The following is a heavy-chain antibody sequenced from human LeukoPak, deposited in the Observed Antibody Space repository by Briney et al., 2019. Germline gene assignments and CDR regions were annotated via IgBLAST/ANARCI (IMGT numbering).Heavy chain of an antibody. V-gene: IGHV3-66*01. D-gene: IGHD1-26*01. CDR3: ARRLEYSGSKGVCDY. J-gene: IGHJ4*02. Sequence: PGGSLRLSCAASGFTVTTNYMTWVRQAPGKGLEWVSIIYSGGYTDYADSVKGRFTISRDNSKNTLDLRMNSLRAEDTAVYYCARRLEYSGSKGVCDYWGQGTLVTVSS. CDR1: GFTVTTNY. CDR2: IYSGGYT.